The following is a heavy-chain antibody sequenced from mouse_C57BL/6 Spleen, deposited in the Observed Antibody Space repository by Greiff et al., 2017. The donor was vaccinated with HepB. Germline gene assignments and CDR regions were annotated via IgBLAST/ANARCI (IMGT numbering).Heavy chain of an antibody. CDR1: GYSITSGYY. Sequence: ESGPGLVKPSQSLSPTCSVTGYSITSGYYWNWIRQFPGNKLEWMGYISYDGSNNYNPSLKNRISITRDTSKNQFFLKLNSVTTEDTATYYCARGGAAQATAYWGQGTLVTVSA. CDR3: ARGGAAQATAY. J-gene: IGHJ3*01. D-gene: IGHD3-2*02. CDR2: ISYDGSN. V-gene: IGHV3-6*01.